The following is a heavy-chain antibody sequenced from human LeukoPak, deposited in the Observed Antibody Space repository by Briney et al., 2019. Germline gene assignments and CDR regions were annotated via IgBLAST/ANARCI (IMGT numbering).Heavy chain of an antibody. J-gene: IGHJ6*02. Sequence: ASVKVSCKASKYTFTGYYMHWVRQAPGQGLEWMGWINPNSGGTNYAQKFQGRVTMTRDTSISTAYMELSRLRSDNTAVYYCILTSDNYYYYGMDVWGQGTTVTVSS. CDR2: INPNSGGT. D-gene: IGHD2-8*01. V-gene: IGHV1-2*02. CDR1: KYTFTGYY. CDR3: ILTSDNYYYYGMDV.